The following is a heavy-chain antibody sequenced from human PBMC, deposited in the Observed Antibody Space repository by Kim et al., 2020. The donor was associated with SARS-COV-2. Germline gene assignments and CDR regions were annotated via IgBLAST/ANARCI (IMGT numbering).Heavy chain of an antibody. CDR2: IYHSGST. CDR3: ARDLSNGDNWFDP. Sequence: SETLSLTCAVSGGSISSSNWWSWVRQPPGKGLEWIGEIYHSGSTNYNPSLKSRVTISVDKSKNQFSLKLSSVTAADTAVYYCARDLSNGDNWFDPWGQGTLVTVSS. D-gene: IGHD4-17*01. V-gene: IGHV4-4*02. CDR1: GGSISSSNW. J-gene: IGHJ5*02.